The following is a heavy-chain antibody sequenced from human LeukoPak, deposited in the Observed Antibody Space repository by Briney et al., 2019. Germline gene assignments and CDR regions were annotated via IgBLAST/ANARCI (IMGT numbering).Heavy chain of an antibody. J-gene: IGHJ3*02. Sequence: SETLSLTCTVSGGSFSSSSYYWGWFRQPPGKGLEWIGSIYYSGSTYYNPSLKSRVTISVDTSKNQFSLKLSSVTAADTAVYYCARISEYDYVWGNYRHAHAFDIWGQGTMVTVSS. V-gene: IGHV4-39*01. CDR1: GGSFSSSSYY. D-gene: IGHD3-16*02. CDR3: ARISEYDYVWGNYRHAHAFDI. CDR2: IYYSGST.